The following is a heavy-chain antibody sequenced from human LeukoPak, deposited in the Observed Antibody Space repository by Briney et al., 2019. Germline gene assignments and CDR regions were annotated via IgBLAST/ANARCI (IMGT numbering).Heavy chain of an antibody. V-gene: IGHV4-34*01. Sequence: SETLSLTCAVYGGSFSGYYWSWSRQPPGKGLEWIGEINHSGSTNYNPSLKSRVTISVDTSKNQFSLKLSSVTAADTAVYYCARSSGHCSDGSCYGYWGQGTLVTVSS. CDR3: ARSSGHCSDGSCYGY. D-gene: IGHD2-15*01. J-gene: IGHJ4*02. CDR2: INHSGST. CDR1: GGSFSGYY.